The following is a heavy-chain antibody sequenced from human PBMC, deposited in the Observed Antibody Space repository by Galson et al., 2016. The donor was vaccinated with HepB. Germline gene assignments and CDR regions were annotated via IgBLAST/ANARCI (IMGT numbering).Heavy chain of an antibody. Sequence: SLRLSCAAAGFSFSSYAMSWVRQAPGKGLEWVAGIDGSGHTTYYVDSVKGRFTISRDNSKNTLYLQMNSLRVDDTAIYYCGKGVGPTTCLDYWGQGTLVTVSS. CDR3: GKGVGPTTCLDY. CDR1: GFSFSSYA. J-gene: IGHJ4*02. CDR2: IDGSGHTT. V-gene: IGHV3-23*01. D-gene: IGHD1-26*01.